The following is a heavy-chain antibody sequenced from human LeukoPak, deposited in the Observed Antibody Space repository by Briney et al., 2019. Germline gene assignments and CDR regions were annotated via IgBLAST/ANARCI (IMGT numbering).Heavy chain of an antibody. Sequence: ASVKVPCKASGYTFTGYYMHWLRHAPGQGLEWMGWINPNSGGTNYAQKFQGRVTLTRDTSISTAYMELSRLRSDDTAVYYCARAIFVGYSGFDYWGQGTLVTVSS. CDR2: INPNSGGT. CDR1: GYTFTGYY. J-gene: IGHJ4*02. V-gene: IGHV1-2*02. CDR3: ARAIFVGYSGFDY. D-gene: IGHD1-26*01.